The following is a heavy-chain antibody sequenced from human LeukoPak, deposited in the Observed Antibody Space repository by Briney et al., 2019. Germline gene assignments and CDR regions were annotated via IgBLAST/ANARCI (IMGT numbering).Heavy chain of an antibody. CDR3: ARDSRYSSSSNAFDI. V-gene: IGHV1-18*01. D-gene: IGHD6-13*01. J-gene: IGHJ3*02. CDR2: ISAYNGNT. Sequence: ASVKVSCKASGYTFTNYGISWVRQAPGQGLEWMGWISAYNGNTNYAQKLQGRVTMTTDTSTSTAYMELRSLRSDDTAVYYCARDSRYSSSSNAFDIWGQGTMVTVSS. CDR1: GYTFTNYG.